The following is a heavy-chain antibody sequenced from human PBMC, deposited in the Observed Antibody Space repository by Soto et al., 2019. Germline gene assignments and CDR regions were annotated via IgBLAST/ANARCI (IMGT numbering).Heavy chain of an antibody. CDR2: LNDRGSI. CDR3: ARESHDILTGPTWVWYFDL. V-gene: IGHV4-34*01. Sequence: QVQLQPWGAGPLRPFETLSLTCGVSGGSFSGYYWAWFRQSPGQGLDWIGELNDRGSINYNTSLKSRVSISVDTSKNHASVNLRSVTAADTAVYDCARESHDILTGPTWVWYFDLWGRGTLVTVSS. D-gene: IGHD3-9*01. J-gene: IGHJ2*01. CDR1: GGSFSGYY.